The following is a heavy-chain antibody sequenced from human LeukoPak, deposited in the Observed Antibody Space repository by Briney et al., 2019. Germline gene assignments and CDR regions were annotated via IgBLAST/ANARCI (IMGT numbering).Heavy chain of an antibody. CDR3: ARDALVPDGFDL. D-gene: IGHD6-13*01. V-gene: IGHV3-66*01. CDR2: FYPGGTT. J-gene: IGHJ3*01. CDR1: GFTVSSNY. Sequence: GESLKISCAASGFTVSSNYMIWVRQPPGMGLEWVSVFYPGGTTYYADSVKGRFSISRDNSKNIVSLQMNSLRAEDTAVYYCARDALVPDGFDLWGQGTMVTVSS.